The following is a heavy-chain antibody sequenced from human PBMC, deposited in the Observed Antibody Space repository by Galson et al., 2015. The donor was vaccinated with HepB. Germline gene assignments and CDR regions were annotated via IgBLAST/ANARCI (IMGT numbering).Heavy chain of an antibody. J-gene: IGHJ4*02. Sequence: SVKVSCKASGYTFTSYYMHWVRQAPGQGLEWMGIINPSGGSTSYAQKFQGRVTMTRDTSTSTVYMELSSLRSEDTAVYYCARGSVGATLKYYFDYWGQGTLVTVSS. CDR3: ARGSVGATLKYYFDY. CDR2: INPSGGST. CDR1: GYTFTSYY. D-gene: IGHD1-26*01. V-gene: IGHV1-46*01.